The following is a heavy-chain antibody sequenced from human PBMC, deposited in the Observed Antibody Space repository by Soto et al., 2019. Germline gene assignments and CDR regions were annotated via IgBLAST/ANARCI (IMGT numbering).Heavy chain of an antibody. CDR3: ARDSQPLRSGSYDHLDY. V-gene: IGHV3-33*01. D-gene: IGHD1-26*01. CDR1: GFTFSSYG. J-gene: IGHJ4*02. CDR2: IWYDGSNK. Sequence: GGSLRLSCAASGFTFSSYGMHWVRQAPGKGLEWMAVIWYDGSNKYYADSVKGRFTISRDNSKNTLYLQMNSLRAEDTAVYYCARDSQPLRSGSYDHLDYWGQGTLVTVSS.